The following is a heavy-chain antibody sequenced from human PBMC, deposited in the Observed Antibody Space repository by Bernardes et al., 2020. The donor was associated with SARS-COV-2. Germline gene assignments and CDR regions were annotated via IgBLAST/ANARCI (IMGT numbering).Heavy chain of an antibody. D-gene: IGHD5-18*01. CDR3: ASKQNTAMALGAFDI. Sequence: GASLKISCKGSGYSLTRYWIGWVRPIPGKGLEWMGIIYPGDSDTRYSPSFQGQVTISADKSISTAYLQWSSLKASDTAMYYCASKQNTAMALGAFDIWGQGTMVTVSS. V-gene: IGHV5-51*01. CDR1: GYSLTRYW. J-gene: IGHJ3*02. CDR2: IYPGDSDT.